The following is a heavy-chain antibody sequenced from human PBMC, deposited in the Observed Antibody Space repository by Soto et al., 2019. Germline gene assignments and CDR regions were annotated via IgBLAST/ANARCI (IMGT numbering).Heavy chain of an antibody. Sequence: SETLSLTCTVSVASINTHYWSCIRHPPGKGLEWIGQVFYSGSTNYNPSLKSRVTISIDTSTKQFSLKLTSVTAADTAVYYCARSFLVTVDFFQYWGQGTVVNGS. CDR1: VASINTHY. CDR3: ARSFLVTVDFFQY. CDR2: VFYSGST. D-gene: IGHD3-9*01. J-gene: IGHJ4*02. V-gene: IGHV4-59*11.